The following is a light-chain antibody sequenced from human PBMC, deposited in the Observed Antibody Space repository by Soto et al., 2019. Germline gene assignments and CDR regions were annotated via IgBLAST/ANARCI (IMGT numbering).Light chain of an antibody. CDR3: QQYGSAPIT. CDR1: QGVXSH. CDR2: DAS. J-gene: IGKJ5*01. Sequence: TGLTQSPSTLSSSLAERATLSCRASQGVXSHFVWYQQKPGQAPRFLTDDASTRATGSPARLSGSGSGTDFTLTISRLEPEDFAVYYCQQYGSAPITFGQGTRLEIK. V-gene: IGKV3-20*01.